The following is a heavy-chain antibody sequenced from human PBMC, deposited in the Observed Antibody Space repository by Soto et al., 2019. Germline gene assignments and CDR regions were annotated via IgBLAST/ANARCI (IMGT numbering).Heavy chain of an antibody. V-gene: IGHV3-33*01. D-gene: IGHD3-9*01. CDR3: AGSGGYFYLVYDYYYGMYV. CDR2: IWYDGSNK. J-gene: IGHJ6*02. CDR1: GVTFSSYG. Sequence: PGVSLRHSWAASGVTFSSYGMHWVRQAPDKGLEWVAVIWYDGSNKYYADSVKGRFTISRDNSKNTLYLQMNSLRAEDTAVYYCAGSGGYFYLVYDYYYGMYVRGQGATV.